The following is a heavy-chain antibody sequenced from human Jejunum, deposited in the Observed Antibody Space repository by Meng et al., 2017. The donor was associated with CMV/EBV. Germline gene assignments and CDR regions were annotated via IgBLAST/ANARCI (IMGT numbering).Heavy chain of an antibody. D-gene: IGHD3-9*01. Sequence: FTFSDDVMHWVRQAPGKGLEHVSLISSNGGSVYYADSVKGRFTISRDNSKNTLYLQMGSLRAEDMAVYYCARDGATGYFGDYFFDYWGQGTLVTVSS. CDR1: FTFSDDV. V-gene: IGHV3-64*02. CDR3: ARDGATGYFGDYFFDY. J-gene: IGHJ4*02. CDR2: ISSNGGSV.